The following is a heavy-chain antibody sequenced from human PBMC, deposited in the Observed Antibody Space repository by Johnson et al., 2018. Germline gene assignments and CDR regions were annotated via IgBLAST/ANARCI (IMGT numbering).Heavy chain of an antibody. D-gene: IGHD4-17*01. CDR1: GFTFDDHA. CDR3: ARDGPLGDNYGPNFYFYYMDV. Sequence: VQLVESGGSVVEPGGSLRLSCEASGFTFDDHAMHWVRQTPGKGLEWVSVVSWAGDSTHYADSVKGRFTMSRDNSSLAVYRQMNSLRAEDTAVYYCARDGPLGDNYGPNFYFYYMDVWGKGTTVTVSS. V-gene: IGHV3-43D*03. CDR2: VSWAGDST. J-gene: IGHJ6*03.